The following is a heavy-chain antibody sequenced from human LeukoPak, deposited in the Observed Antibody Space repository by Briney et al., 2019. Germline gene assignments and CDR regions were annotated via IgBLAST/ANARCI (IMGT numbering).Heavy chain of an antibody. D-gene: IGHD2-15*01. CDR1: GFTFSSYA. Sequence: GRSLRLSCAASGFTFSSYAMHWVRQAPGKGLEWVAVISYDGSNKYYADSVKGRFTISRDNSKNTLYLQMNSLRAEDTAIYYCAKGYCSGGTCRNLYPYYMDVWGKGTTVTVSS. CDR3: AKGYCSGGTCRNLYPYYMDV. J-gene: IGHJ6*03. V-gene: IGHV3-30*04. CDR2: ISYDGSNK.